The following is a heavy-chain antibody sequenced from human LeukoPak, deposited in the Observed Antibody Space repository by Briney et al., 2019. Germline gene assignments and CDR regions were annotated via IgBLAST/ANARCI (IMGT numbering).Heavy chain of an antibody. CDR3: ARTYSSSWYSRVINYYYYMDV. J-gene: IGHJ6*03. CDR2: ISAYNGNT. D-gene: IGHD6-13*01. V-gene: IGHV1-18*01. Sequence: WASVKVSCKASGYTFTSYGISWVRQAPGQGLEWMGWISAYNGNTNYAQKLQGRVTMTTDTSTSTAYMELRSLRSDDTAVYYCARTYSSSWYSRVINYYYYMDVWGKGTTVTVSS. CDR1: GYTFTSYG.